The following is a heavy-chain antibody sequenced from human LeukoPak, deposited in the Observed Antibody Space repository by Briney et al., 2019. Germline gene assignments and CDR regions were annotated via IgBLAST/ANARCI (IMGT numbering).Heavy chain of an antibody. V-gene: IGHV3-7*01. CDR1: GLTFRNYW. CDR3: VSGEYSSGWWFYDY. Sequence: GGSLRLSCAASGLTFRNYWMSWVRKAPGKGLEWVANIYQDGNDKYYVDSVKGRFTISRDNAKSSLSLQMNSLRVDDTAVYYCVSGEYSSGWWFYDYWGQGTLVTVSS. D-gene: IGHD6-19*01. J-gene: IGHJ4*02. CDR2: IYQDGNDK.